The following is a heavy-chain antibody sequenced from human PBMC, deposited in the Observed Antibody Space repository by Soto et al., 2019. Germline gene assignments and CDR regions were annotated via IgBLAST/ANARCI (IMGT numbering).Heavy chain of an antibody. D-gene: IGHD3-22*01. CDR1: GYTFTSYG. CDR2: ISAYNGNT. J-gene: IGHJ4*02. Sequence: QVQLVQSGAEVKKPGASVKVSCKASGYTFTSYGISWVRQAPGQGLEWMGWISAYNGNTNYAQKRQGRVTTTTDTSTSTAYMELRSLRSDDTAVYYCAIDLDYYDSSGAFDYWGQGTLVTVSS. V-gene: IGHV1-18*01. CDR3: AIDLDYYDSSGAFDY.